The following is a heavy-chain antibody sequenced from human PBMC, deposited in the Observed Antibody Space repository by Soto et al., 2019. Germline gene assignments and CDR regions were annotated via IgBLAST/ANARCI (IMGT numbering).Heavy chain of an antibody. CDR3: ARALDGAYYYCYMDV. D-gene: IGHD1-1*01. V-gene: IGHV4-39*01. J-gene: IGHJ6*03. Sequence: SETLSLTCTVSGGSISSSNSYWGWIRQPPGKGLEWIGNIYYNGDTYYNPSLKSRVTISVDTSKNQFSLKLSSVTAADTAVYYCARALDGAYYYCYMDVWGKGTTVTVSS. CDR2: IYYNGDT. CDR1: GGSISSSNSY.